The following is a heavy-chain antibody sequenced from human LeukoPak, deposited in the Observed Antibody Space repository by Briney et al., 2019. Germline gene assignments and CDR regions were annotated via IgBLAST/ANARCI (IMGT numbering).Heavy chain of an antibody. D-gene: IGHD5-24*01. J-gene: IGHJ4*02. V-gene: IGHV1-2*02. CDR1: GYTFTGYY. CDR2: INPNSGGT. Sequence: ASVKVSCKASGYTFTGYYMHWVRQAPGQGLEWMGWINPNSGGTNYAQNFQGRVTMTRDTSISTAYMEVDRLRSDDTAVYYCARTGTRDGYNFYYFDYWGQGTLVTVSS. CDR3: ARTGTRDGYNFYYFDY.